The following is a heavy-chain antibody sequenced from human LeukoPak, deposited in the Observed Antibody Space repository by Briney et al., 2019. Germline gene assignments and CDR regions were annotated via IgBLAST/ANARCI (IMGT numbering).Heavy chain of an antibody. CDR2: ISYDGSNK. CDR1: GFTFSSYA. D-gene: IGHD2-2*01. J-gene: IGHJ4*02. Sequence: PGGSLRLSCAASGFTFSSYAMHWVRQAPGKGLEWVAVISYDGSNKYYADSVKGRFTISRDNSKNTLYLQMNSLRAEDTAVYYCAKDNRRYCSSTSCLTTIDYWGQGTLVTVSS. CDR3: AKDNRRYCSSTSCLTTIDY. V-gene: IGHV3-30-3*01.